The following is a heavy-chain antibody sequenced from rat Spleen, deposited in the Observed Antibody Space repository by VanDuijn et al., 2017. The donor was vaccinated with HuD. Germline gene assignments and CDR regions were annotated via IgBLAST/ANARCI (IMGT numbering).Heavy chain of an antibody. V-gene: IGHV5-20*01. Sequence: EVQLVESDGGLVQPGRSLKLSCAASGFIFSDHYVAWVRQAPTKGLEWVATINYDGRSTFYRDSVRDRFTISRDNAKSILYLQMDNLKSEDTATYYCTRGGYFRHWGQGVMVTVSS. CDR2: INYDGRST. J-gene: IGHJ2*01. CDR1: GFIFSDHY. D-gene: IGHD2-5*01. CDR3: TRGGYFRH.